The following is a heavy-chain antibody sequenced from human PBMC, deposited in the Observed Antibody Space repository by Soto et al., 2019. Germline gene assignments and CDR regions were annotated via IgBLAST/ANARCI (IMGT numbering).Heavy chain of an antibody. CDR3: VRKDVLGGWFDP. Sequence: KPSETLSLTGAVSGYSISSSNWWGWIRQPPGKGLEWIGYIYYSVSTYYNPSLKSRVTMSVDTSKNQFSLKLSSVTAVDTAVYYCVRKDVLGGWFDPWGQGTLVTVSS. J-gene: IGHJ5*02. CDR2: IYYSVST. D-gene: IGHD2-8*01. V-gene: IGHV4-28*01. CDR1: GYSISSSNW.